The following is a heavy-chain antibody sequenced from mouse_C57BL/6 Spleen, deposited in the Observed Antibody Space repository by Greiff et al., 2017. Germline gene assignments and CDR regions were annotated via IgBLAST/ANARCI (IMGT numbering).Heavy chain of an antibody. Sequence: EVQLQQSGPELVKPGASVTIPCKASGYTFTDYNMDWVKQSHGKSLEWIGDINPNNGGTIYNQKFKGKATLTVDKSSSTAYMELRSLTSEDTAVYYCARGDYDRYFDVWGTGTTVTVSS. CDR2: INPNNGGT. D-gene: IGHD2-4*01. CDR1: GYTFTDYN. J-gene: IGHJ1*03. V-gene: IGHV1-18*01. CDR3: ARGDYDRYFDV.